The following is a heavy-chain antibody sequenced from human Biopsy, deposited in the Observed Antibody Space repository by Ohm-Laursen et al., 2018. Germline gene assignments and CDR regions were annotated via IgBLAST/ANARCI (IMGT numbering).Heavy chain of an antibody. D-gene: IGHD3-10*01. CDR2: IYYRGNT. V-gene: IGHV4-59*08. Sequence: GTLSLTCIVSGDSITTYYWNWIRQVPGKGLEWIGNIYYRGNTNYSPSLKSRVTISLDTSKNQFSLKLNSATATDTAVYYCARRLPLRGYAFDVWGQGTLVTVSS. CDR3: ARRLPLRGYAFDV. J-gene: IGHJ3*01. CDR1: GDSITTYY.